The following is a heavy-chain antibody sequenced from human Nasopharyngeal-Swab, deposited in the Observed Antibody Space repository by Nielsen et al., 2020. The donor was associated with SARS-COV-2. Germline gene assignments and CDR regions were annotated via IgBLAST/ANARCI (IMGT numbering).Heavy chain of an antibody. Sequence: GESLKISCAASGFTFSSYSMNWVRQAPGKGLEWVSYISSSSSTIYYADSVKGRFTISRDNAKNSLYLQMNSLRAEDTAVYYCARDVGLGSFDYWGQGTLVTVSS. D-gene: IGHD2-15*01. CDR2: ISSSSSTI. CDR3: ARDVGLGSFDY. CDR1: GFTFSSYS. J-gene: IGHJ4*02. V-gene: IGHV3-48*04.